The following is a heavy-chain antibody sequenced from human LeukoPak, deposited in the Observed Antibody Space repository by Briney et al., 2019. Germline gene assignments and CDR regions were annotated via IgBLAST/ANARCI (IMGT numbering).Heavy chain of an antibody. CDR3: VKASSSSWSSFDY. CDR1: ESTFITYA. V-gene: IGHV3-23*01. CDR2: ISRSGRST. J-gene: IGHJ4*02. Sequence: PGGSLRLSCTASESTFITYAMNWVRQAPGKGLEWVATISRSGRSTYYADSVKSRFTISRDNSKHTLFLQMASLRAEDTAVYYCVKASSSSWSSFDYWGQGTLVTVSS. D-gene: IGHD6-13*01.